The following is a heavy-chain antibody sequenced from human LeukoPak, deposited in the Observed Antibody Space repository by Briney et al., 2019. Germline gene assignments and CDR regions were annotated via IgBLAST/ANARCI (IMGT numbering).Heavy chain of an antibody. D-gene: IGHD1-26*01. J-gene: IGHJ4*02. CDR1: GFTFDDVG. V-gene: IGHV3-23*01. Sequence: PGGSLRLSCTASGFTFDDVGMSWVRQAPGKGLEWVSGISGSGGSTYYADSVKGRFTISRDNSKNTLYLQMNSLRAEDTAVYYCAGEEWEPKPYYFDYWGQGTLVTVSS. CDR3: AGEEWEPKPYYFDY. CDR2: ISGSGGST.